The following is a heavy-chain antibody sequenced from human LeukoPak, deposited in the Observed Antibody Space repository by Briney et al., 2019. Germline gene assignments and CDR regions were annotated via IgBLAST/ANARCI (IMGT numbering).Heavy chain of an antibody. CDR3: ATTRGYSTNDAFDI. V-gene: IGHV4-59*01. CDR2: MYHTGTS. J-gene: IGHJ3*02. CDR1: VASITTYY. Sequence: SETLSLTCSVSVASITTYYWNWIRQSPGKGLEWIGYMYHTGTSDYNPSLKSRVTISLDTPNNKVSLTLTSVTAADTAVYYCATTRGYSTNDAFDIWGQGTRVTVSS. D-gene: IGHD5-18*01.